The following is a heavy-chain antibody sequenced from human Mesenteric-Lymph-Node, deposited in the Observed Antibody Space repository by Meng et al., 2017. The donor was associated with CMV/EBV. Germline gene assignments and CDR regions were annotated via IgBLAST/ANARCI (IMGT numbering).Heavy chain of an antibody. Sequence: SETLSLTCAVYGGSFSGYYWSWIRQPPGKGLEWIGEINHSGSTNYNPSLKSRVTISVDTSKNQFSLKLSSVTAAATAVYYCARGDDYGYYFDYWGQGTLVTVSS. J-gene: IGHJ4*02. CDR1: GGSFSGYY. D-gene: IGHD4-17*01. CDR3: ARGDDYGYYFDY. V-gene: IGHV4-34*01. CDR2: INHSGST.